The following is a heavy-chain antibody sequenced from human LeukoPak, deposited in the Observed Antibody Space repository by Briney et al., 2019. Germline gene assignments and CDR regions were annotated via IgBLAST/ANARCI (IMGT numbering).Heavy chain of an antibody. V-gene: IGHV3-48*03. CDR2: ISSSSTI. J-gene: IGHJ4*02. CDR3: ARGPYTDY. CDR1: GFTFSSYE. Sequence: GGSLRLSCAASGFTFSSYEMNWVRQAPGKGLEWVSYISSSSTIYHADSVKGRFTISRDNAKNSLYLQMNSLRAEDTALYYCARGPYTDYWGQGTLVTVSS. D-gene: IGHD2-2*02.